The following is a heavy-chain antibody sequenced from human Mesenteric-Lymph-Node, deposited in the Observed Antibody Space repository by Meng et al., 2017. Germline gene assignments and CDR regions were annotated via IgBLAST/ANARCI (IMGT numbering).Heavy chain of an antibody. V-gene: IGHV1-3*01. Sequence: ASVKVSCKASGYTFTSYAMHWVRQAPGQRLEWMGWINAGNGNTKYSQKFQGRVTITRDTSASTAYMELSSLRSEDTAVYYCAREVGYCSSTGCLAGHYYYYGMDVWGQGTTVTVSS. D-gene: IGHD2-2*01. J-gene: IGHJ6*02. CDR2: INAGNGNT. CDR3: AREVGYCSSTGCLAGHYYYYGMDV. CDR1: GYTFTSYA.